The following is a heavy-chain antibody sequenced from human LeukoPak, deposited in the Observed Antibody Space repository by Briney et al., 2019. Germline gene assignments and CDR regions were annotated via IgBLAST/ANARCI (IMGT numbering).Heavy chain of an antibody. J-gene: IGHJ5*02. CDR1: GFNFDEYA. Sequence: PGGSLRLSCAASGFNFDEYAVHWVRQAPGKGLEWVSRLNWNSGNIGYADSVKGRFTISRDNAKNSVYLQMNSLRAEDTAVYYCAKDMSSRGYSPHHWGQGTLVTVSS. CDR2: LNWNSGNI. V-gene: IGHV3-9*01. CDR3: AKDMSSRGYSPHH. D-gene: IGHD3-22*01.